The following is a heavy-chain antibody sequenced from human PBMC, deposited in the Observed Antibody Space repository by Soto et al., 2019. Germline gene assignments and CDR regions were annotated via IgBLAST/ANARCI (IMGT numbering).Heavy chain of an antibody. Sequence: ASVKVSCKASGYTFTSYAMHWVRQAPGQRLEWMGWINAGNSDTTYSQKFQGRVTITSDTSASTAYMELTSLTSEDTAVYYCARDFSMVVAALGYWGQGTLVTVSS. CDR2: INAGNSDT. CDR1: GYTFTSYA. CDR3: ARDFSMVVAALGY. V-gene: IGHV1-3*01. D-gene: IGHD2-15*01. J-gene: IGHJ4*02.